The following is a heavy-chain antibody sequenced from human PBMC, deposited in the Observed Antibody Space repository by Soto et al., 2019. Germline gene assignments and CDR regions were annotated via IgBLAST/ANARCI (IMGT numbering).Heavy chain of an antibody. CDR2: IDPTDSTI. V-gene: IGHV5-10-1*01. CDR1: GYSFSSYW. J-gene: IGHJ4*02. Sequence: TGESLKISCKGIGYSFSSYWINWVPQMPGKGLEWMGRIDPTDSTINYSPSFQGHVTISADKSISTAYLQWSSLKASDTATYFCARQMTPPGAPLDYWGQGTLVTVSS. CDR3: ARQMTPPGAPLDY.